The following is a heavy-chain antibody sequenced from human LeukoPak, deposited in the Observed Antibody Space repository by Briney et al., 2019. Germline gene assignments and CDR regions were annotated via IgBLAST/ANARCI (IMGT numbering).Heavy chain of an antibody. J-gene: IGHJ4*02. CDR2: IIPIFGTA. CDR3: ARAGIAAAGTLDY. CDR1: GGTFSSYA. V-gene: IGHV1-69*13. D-gene: IGHD6-13*01. Sequence: SVKVSFKASGGTFSSYAISWVRQAPGQGLEWMGGIIPIFGTANYAQKFQGRVTITADESTSTAYMELSSLRSEDTAVYYCARAGIAAAGTLDYWGQGTLVTVSS.